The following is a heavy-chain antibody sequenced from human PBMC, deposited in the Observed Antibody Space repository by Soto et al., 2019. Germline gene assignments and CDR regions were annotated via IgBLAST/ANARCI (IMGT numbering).Heavy chain of an antibody. CDR3: ARGAPPIDY. CDR2: IKAGKGNT. J-gene: IGHJ4*02. CDR1: GYIFTSYA. Sequence: QVQLVQSGAEVKKPGASVKVSCKASGYIFTSYAMHWVRQAPGQRLEWMGWIKAGKGNTKYSQKFQGGATITRDTSASTADMELSSLISEDTAVYYCARGAPPIDYWGQGSLVTVSS. V-gene: IGHV1-3*01.